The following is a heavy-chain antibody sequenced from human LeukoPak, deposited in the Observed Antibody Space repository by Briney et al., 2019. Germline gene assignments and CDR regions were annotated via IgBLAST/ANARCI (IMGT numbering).Heavy chain of an antibody. CDR1: GYTFTGYH. J-gene: IGHJ4*02. CDR3: ARDYCSSTSCLFDY. Sequence: GASVNVSCKASGYTFTGYHMHWVRQAPGQGLEWMGRINPNSGDTNIAQRFQGRVTMTSDTSISTAYMELSRLRSDDTAFYYCARDYCSSTSCLFDYWGQGSLVTVSS. V-gene: IGHV1-2*06. D-gene: IGHD2-2*01. CDR2: INPNSGDT.